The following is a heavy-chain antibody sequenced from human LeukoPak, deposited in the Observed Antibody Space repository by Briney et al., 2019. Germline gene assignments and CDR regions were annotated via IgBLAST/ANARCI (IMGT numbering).Heavy chain of an antibody. CDR2: ISWDGGST. J-gene: IGHJ6*02. Sequence: PGGSLRLSCAASGFTFDDYAMHWVRQAPGKGLEWVSLISWDGGSTYYADSVKGRFTISRDNSKNSLYLQMNSLRAEDTALYYCAKDTYSGSYYGNGMDVWGQGTTVTVSS. V-gene: IGHV3-43D*03. D-gene: IGHD1-26*01. CDR1: GFTFDDYA. CDR3: AKDTYSGSYYGNGMDV.